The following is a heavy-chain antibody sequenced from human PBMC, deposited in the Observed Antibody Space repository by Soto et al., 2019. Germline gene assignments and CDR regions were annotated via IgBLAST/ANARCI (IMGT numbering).Heavy chain of an antibody. J-gene: IGHJ6*04. CDR2: IIPIFGTA. CDR3: ARAEGYTFGGVIVGIPNYYYYGMAV. D-gene: IGHD3-16*02. CDR1: GGTFSSYA. Sequence: GASVKVSCKASGGTFSSYAISWVRQAPGQGLEWMGGIIPIFGTASYAQKFQGRVTITADESTSTAYMELSSLRSEDTAVYYCARAEGYTFGGVIVGIPNYYYYGMAVWGKGTTVTVVS. V-gene: IGHV1-69*13.